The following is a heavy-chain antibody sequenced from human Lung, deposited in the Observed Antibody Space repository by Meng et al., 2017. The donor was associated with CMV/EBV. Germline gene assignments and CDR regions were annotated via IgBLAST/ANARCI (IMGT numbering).Heavy chain of an antibody. CDR3: ARTRIEVEPDGTKIKYYNYGMDV. CDR1: GYTFTTYD. V-gene: IGHV1-8*01. J-gene: IGHJ6*02. Sequence: TISCKASGYTFTTYDINWVRQATGQGLEWMGWMNPNSGNTGYAQKFQGRVAMTRVTSISTAYMELSSLTSDDTAVYYCARTRIEVEPDGTKIKYYNYGMDVWXQGTXVTVSS. D-gene: IGHD2-15*01. CDR2: MNPNSGNT.